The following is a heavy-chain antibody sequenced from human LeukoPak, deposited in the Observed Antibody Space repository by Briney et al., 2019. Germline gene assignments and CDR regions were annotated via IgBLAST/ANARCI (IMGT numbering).Heavy chain of an antibody. CDR3: ASGPNSPIAVAGPDNWFDP. J-gene: IGHJ5*02. Sequence: ASVKVSCMASGYTFTGYYMHWVRQAPCQGLDWMGWIYPNSGGTNYAQKFQGRVTMTRDTSISTAYMELSRLRSDDTAVYYCASGPNSPIAVAGPDNWFDPWGQGTLVTVSS. CDR2: IYPNSGGT. D-gene: IGHD6-19*01. CDR1: GYTFTGYY. V-gene: IGHV1-2*02.